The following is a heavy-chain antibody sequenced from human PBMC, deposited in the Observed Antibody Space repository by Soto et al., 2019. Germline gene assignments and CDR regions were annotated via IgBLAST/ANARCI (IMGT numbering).Heavy chain of an antibody. Sequence: GASVKVSCKASGYTFTDYFIHWLRQAPGQGFEWMGWINPKSRGTTYAQKFQGRVTMTRDTSNSTAYMELRGLRSDDTAIYYCARVTLKAGNWFDPWGQGTLVTVSS. J-gene: IGHJ5*02. V-gene: IGHV1-2*02. CDR2: INPKSRGT. CDR3: ARVTLKAGNWFDP. CDR1: GYTFTDYF.